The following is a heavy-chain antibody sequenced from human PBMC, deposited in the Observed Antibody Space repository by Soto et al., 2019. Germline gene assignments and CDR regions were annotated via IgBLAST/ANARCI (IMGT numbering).Heavy chain of an antibody. Sequence: SETLSLTCSVSGGSVRRGNHFWNWIRQPPGRGLEWLGYMYYTGVTNYNPSLKSRGSMSVDTSKDQFSLNLTSLTAADTAVYYCARGGEPLGYYGLDVWGQGTTVTVSS. J-gene: IGHJ6*02. CDR2: MYYTGVT. V-gene: IGHV4-61*01. CDR1: GGSVRRGNHF. CDR3: ARGGEPLGYYGLDV.